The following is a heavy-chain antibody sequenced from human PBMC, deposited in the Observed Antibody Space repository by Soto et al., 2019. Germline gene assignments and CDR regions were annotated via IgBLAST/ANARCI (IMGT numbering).Heavy chain of an antibody. CDR2: ISGSGDST. V-gene: IGHV3-23*01. D-gene: IGHD2-8*01. J-gene: IGHJ6*03. Sequence: GGSLRLSCAASGFTFRSYAMSWVRQAPGKGLEWVSGISGSGDSTYYADSVKGRFTISRDNSKNTLYLQMNSLRAEDTAVYYCAKPSSLYRLYYYYYMDVWGKGTTVTVSS. CDR3: AKPSSLYRLYYYYYMDV. CDR1: GFTFRSYA.